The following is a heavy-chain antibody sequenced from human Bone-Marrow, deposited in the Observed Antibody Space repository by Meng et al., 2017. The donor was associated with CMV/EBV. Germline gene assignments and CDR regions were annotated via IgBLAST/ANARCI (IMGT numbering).Heavy chain of an antibody. CDR1: GFTFSSYS. CDR3: ARDAGDHYYCYYGMDV. V-gene: IGHV3-21*01. J-gene: IGHJ6*02. CDR2: ISSSSSYI. D-gene: IGHD6-13*01. Sequence: GESLKISCAASGFTFSSYSMNWVRQAPGKGLEWVSSISSSSSYIYYADSVKGRFTISRDNAKNSLYLQMNSLRAEDTAVYYCARDAGDHYYCYYGMDVWGQGTTVTVSS.